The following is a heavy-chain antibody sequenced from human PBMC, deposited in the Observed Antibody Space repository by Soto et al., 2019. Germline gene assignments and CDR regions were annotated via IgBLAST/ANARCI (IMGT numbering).Heavy chain of an antibody. J-gene: IGHJ3*02. CDR3: ATDYGGKSAAFDI. CDR1: VYTFTGYY. CDR2: INPNSGGT. D-gene: IGHD4-17*01. V-gene: IGHV1-2*04. Sequence: ASLKVSCKSSVYTFTGYYTHWVRQAPGQGLEWMGWINPNSGGTNYAQKFQGWVTMTRDTSISTAYMELRRLRSDDTAVYYSATDYGGKSAAFDIWGQGTMVTVSS.